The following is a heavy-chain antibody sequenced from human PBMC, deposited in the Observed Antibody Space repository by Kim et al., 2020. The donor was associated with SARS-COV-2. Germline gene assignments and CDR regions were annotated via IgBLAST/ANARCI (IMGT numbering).Heavy chain of an antibody. J-gene: IGHJ5*02. V-gene: IGHV3-21*01. CDR3: ARTHGTEYLPLDL. Sequence: YYTDYMKGRFTISRANAKNSLTLQMNSLRPEDTAVYYWARTHGTEYLPLDLWGQGTLLTVSS. D-gene: IGHD1-1*01.